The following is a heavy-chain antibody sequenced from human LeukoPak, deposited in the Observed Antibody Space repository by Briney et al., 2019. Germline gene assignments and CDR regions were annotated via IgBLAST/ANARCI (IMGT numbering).Heavy chain of an antibody. CDR2: INPSGST. CDR3: ARGRHDITMIVVVMTSVSYYLDV. Sequence: SETPSLTCAVYGGSFSGYHWTWIRQSPGKGLEWIGDINPSGSTYYNPSLKSRLTISVDTSKNQFSLKLRSVTAADTAVYYCARGRHDITMIVVVMTSVSYYLDVWGKGTTVTVS. V-gene: IGHV4-34*01. D-gene: IGHD3-22*01. CDR1: GGSFSGYH. J-gene: IGHJ6*03.